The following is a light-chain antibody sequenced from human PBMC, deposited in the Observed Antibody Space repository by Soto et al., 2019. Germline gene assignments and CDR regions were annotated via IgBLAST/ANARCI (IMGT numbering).Light chain of an antibody. CDR1: QSISSW. J-gene: IGKJ5*01. CDR3: QQYDNLPFT. Sequence: DIQMTQSPSTLSASVGDRVTITCRASQSISSWLAWYQQKPGKAPKLLIYDASNLETGVPSRFSGSGSGTDFTFTISSLQPEDIATYDCQQYDNLPFTFGQGTRLEIK. CDR2: DAS. V-gene: IGKV1-33*01.